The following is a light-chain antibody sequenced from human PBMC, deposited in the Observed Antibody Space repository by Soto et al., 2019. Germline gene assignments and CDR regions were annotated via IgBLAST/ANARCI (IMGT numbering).Light chain of an antibody. Sequence: QPVLTQPPSASGTPGQRVTISCSGSSSNIGVNTVTWYQQLPRAAPKLLIYTNDQRPSGVPDRFSASKSGTAASLAISGLQSEDEADYYCVAWDDSLNGYVFGPGTKVTVL. CDR1: SSNIGVNT. J-gene: IGLJ1*01. V-gene: IGLV1-44*01. CDR3: VAWDDSLNGYV. CDR2: TND.